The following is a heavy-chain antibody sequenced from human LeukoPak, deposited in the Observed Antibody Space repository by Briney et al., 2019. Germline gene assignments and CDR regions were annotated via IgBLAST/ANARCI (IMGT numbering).Heavy chain of an antibody. Sequence: SVKVSCKASGGTFSSYAISWVRQAPGQGLEWMGRIIPIFGTANYAQKFQGRVTITTDESTSTAYMELSSLRSGDTAVYYCARSYYDSSGYFQHWGQGTLVTVSS. CDR2: IIPIFGTA. J-gene: IGHJ1*01. V-gene: IGHV1-69*05. CDR1: GGTFSSYA. CDR3: ARSYYDSSGYFQH. D-gene: IGHD3-22*01.